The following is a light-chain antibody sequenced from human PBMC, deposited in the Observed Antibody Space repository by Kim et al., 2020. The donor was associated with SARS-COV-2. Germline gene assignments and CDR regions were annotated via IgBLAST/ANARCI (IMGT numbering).Light chain of an antibody. CDR3: QQYYSTPRT. V-gene: IGKV4-1*01. Sequence: DIVMTPSPDSLAVSLGERATINCKSSQSVLYRSNNKSYLAWYQQKPGQPPKLLIYWASTRESGVPDRFSGSGSGTDFTLTISSLQAEDVAVYYCQQYYSTPRTFGGGTKVDI. CDR2: WAS. J-gene: IGKJ4*01. CDR1: QSVLYRSNNKSY.